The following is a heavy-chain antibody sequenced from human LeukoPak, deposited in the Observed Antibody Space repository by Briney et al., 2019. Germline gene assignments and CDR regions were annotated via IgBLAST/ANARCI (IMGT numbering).Heavy chain of an antibody. V-gene: IGHV4-4*02. J-gene: IGHJ4*02. Sequence: PSETLSLTCAVSGGSISSSNWWSWVRQPPGKGLEWIGQIYHSGNTNYNPSLKSRVTISVDKSKNQFSLKLSSVTAADTAVYYCAREYSSSSSSVDYWGQGTLVTVSS. CDR3: AREYSSSSSSVDY. CDR2: IYHSGNT. CDR1: GGSISSSNW. D-gene: IGHD6-6*01.